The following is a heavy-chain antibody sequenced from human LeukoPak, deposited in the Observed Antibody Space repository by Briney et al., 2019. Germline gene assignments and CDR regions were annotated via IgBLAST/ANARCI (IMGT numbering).Heavy chain of an antibody. V-gene: IGHV4-31*03. J-gene: IGHJ4*02. D-gene: IGHD6-6*01. Sequence: SETLSLTCTVSGGSISSSSYYWSWIRQHPGKGLEWIGYIYYSGSTYYNPSLKSRVTISVDTSKNQFSLKLSSVTAADTAVYYCARVSEEGIAARRGIVDYWGQGTLVTVSS. CDR3: ARVSEEGIAARRGIVDY. CDR1: GGSISSSSYY. CDR2: IYYSGST.